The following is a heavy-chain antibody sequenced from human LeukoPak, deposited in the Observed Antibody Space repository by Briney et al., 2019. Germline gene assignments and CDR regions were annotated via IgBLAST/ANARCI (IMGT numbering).Heavy chain of an antibody. CDR2: INSDGSST. D-gene: IGHD5-12*01. Sequence: TGGSLRLSCAASGFTFSSYWMHWVRQAPGKGLVWVSRINSDGSSTTYADSVKGRFTISRDNAKNTLYLQMNSLRPEDTAVYYCARARPSMWIDYWGQGTLVTVSS. V-gene: IGHV3-74*01. CDR3: ARARPSMWIDY. CDR1: GFTFSSYW. J-gene: IGHJ4*02.